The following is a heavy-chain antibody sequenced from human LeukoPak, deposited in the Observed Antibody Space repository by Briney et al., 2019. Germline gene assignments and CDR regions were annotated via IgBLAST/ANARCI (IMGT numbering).Heavy chain of an antibody. V-gene: IGHV3-30-3*01. CDR2: ISYDGNNK. CDR1: GFTFSSYA. D-gene: IGHD3-3*01. J-gene: IGHJ4*02. Sequence: GGSLRLSCAASGFTFSSYAMHWVRQAPGKGLEWVAVISYDGNNKYYADSVKGRFTISRDNSKNTLYLQMNSLRAEDTAVYYCAGQYYDFWSGYRYWGQGTLVTVSS. CDR3: AGQYYDFWSGYRY.